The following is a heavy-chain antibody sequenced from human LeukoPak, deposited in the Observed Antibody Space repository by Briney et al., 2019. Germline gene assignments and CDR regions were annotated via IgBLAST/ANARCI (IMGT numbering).Heavy chain of an antibody. V-gene: IGHV4-59*01. Sequence: SEILSLTCTVSGGSFSDYYWSFIRQPPGKGLEWIGYIYHNGNSDFNPSLKSRVTISVDTSKNQFSLRMSSVTAADTAVYFCAGQAYSSGWLDNWGPGTLVTVSS. CDR3: AGQAYSSGWLDN. D-gene: IGHD6-19*01. CDR1: GGSFSDYY. J-gene: IGHJ4*02. CDR2: IYHNGNS.